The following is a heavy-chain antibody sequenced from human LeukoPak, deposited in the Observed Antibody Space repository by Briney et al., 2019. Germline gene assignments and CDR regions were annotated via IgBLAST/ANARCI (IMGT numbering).Heavy chain of an antibody. CDR2: IYYSGST. CDR3: ARRVRAYCSSTNCTYNWFDP. V-gene: IGHV4-39*01. CDR1: GGSISSSSYY. J-gene: IGHJ5*02. D-gene: IGHD2-2*01. Sequence: SETLSLTCTVSGGSISSSSYYWGWIRQPPGKGLEWIGSIYYSGSTYYNPSLKSRVTISVDTSKNQFSLKLSSVTAADTAVYYCARRVRAYCSSTNCTYNWFDPWGQGTLVTVSS.